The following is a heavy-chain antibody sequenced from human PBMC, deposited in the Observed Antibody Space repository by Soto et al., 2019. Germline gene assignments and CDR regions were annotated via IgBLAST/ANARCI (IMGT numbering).Heavy chain of an antibody. V-gene: IGHV1-2*02. CDR1: GYTFTGYY. J-gene: IGHJ5*02. CDR2: INPNSGGT. D-gene: IGHD6-19*01. Sequence: ASVKVSCKASGYTFTGYYMPWVRQAPLQGLEWMGWINPNSGGTNYAQKFQGRVTMTRDTSISTAYMELSRLRSDDTAVYYCARPRIAVAGTRSWFDPWGQGTLVTVSS. CDR3: ARPRIAVAGTRSWFDP.